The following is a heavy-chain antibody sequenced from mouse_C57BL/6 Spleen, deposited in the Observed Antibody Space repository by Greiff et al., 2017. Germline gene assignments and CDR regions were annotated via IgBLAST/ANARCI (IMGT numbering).Heavy chain of an antibody. J-gene: IGHJ2*01. Sequence: VQLQQPGAELVKPGASVKLSCKASGYTFTSYWMQWVKQRHGQGLEWIGEIDPSDSYTNYNQKFKGKATLTVDTSSSTAYMQLSSLTSADSAVYYCARRRSSGYDDYFDYCGQGTTLTVSS. CDR2: IDPSDSYT. CDR1: GYTFTSYW. D-gene: IGHD3-2*02. CDR3: ARRRSSGYDDYFDY. V-gene: IGHV1-50*01.